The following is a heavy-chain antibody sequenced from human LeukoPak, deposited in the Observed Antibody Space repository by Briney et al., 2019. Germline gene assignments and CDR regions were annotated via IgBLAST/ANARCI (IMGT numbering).Heavy chain of an antibody. CDR2: IIPIFGTA. V-gene: IGHV1-69*13. J-gene: IGHJ4*02. CDR3: ARDWGIVGATRDY. D-gene: IGHD1-26*01. Sequence: SVKVSCKASGGTFSSYAISWVRQAPGQGLEWMGGIIPIFGTANYAQKFQGRVTITADESTSTAYMELRSLRSDDTAVYYCARDWGIVGATRDYWGQGTLVTVSS. CDR1: GGTFSSYA.